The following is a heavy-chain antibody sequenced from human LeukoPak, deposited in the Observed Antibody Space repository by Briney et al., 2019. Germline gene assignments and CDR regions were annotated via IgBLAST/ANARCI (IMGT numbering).Heavy chain of an antibody. D-gene: IGHD2-2*01. CDR2: ISDSGGST. CDR1: GFTFSSYA. V-gene: IGHV3-23*01. J-gene: IGHJ6*02. Sequence: GSLRLSCAASGFTFSSYAMSWVRQAPGKGLEWVSSISDSGGSTYYADSVKGRFTISRDNSKNTLYLQMNNLRAEDTAVYYCALNAPYYYYGLDVWGRGTTVTVSS. CDR3: ALNAPYYYYGLDV.